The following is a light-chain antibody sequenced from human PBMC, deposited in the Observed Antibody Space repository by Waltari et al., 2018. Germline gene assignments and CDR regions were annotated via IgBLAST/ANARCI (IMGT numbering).Light chain of an antibody. Sequence: DIKTTHSPSSLAACLEHRVTITCRASQDIAASVAWHQHKPGKAPRLLIYTAASLEPGVPSRFRGSRSGTNFSLTITGLQPEDFATYYCQQAFTFPLSFGGGT. V-gene: IGKV1-12*01. CDR2: TAA. J-gene: IGKJ4*01. CDR1: QDIAAS. CDR3: QQAFTFPLS.